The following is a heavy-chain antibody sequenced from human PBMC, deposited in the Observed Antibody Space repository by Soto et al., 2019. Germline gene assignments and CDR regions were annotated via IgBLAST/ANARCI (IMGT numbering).Heavy chain of an antibody. V-gene: IGHV1-2*02. Sequence: QVHLVQSGAEVKKPGASVKVSCMASGYNFIAQNIHWVRQAPGLGLEWMGKMNPNSGGSDYAQEFKGRVTVTRNTSISTVFLALASLKSDHTAGSYCARERDLNSPSDAVDLWGQGTMVIVSS. J-gene: IGHJ3*01. D-gene: IGHD1-7*01. CDR3: ARERDLNSPSDAVDL. CDR1: GYNFIAQN. CDR2: MNPNSGGS.